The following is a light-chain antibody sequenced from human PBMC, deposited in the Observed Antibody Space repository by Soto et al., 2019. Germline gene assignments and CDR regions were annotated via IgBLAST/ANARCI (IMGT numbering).Light chain of an antibody. CDR1: SSDIGNYNS. CDR3: ASWEDSLNGWV. J-gene: IGLJ3*02. Sequence: QSVLTQPASVSGSPGQSITIPCTGTSSDIGNYNSVSWYQQHPGKAPKLIIFEVTNRPSGVSDRFSGSKSGNTASLAISGLQSGDEADYYCASWEDSLNGWVIGGGTKLTVL. CDR2: EVT. V-gene: IGLV2-14*01.